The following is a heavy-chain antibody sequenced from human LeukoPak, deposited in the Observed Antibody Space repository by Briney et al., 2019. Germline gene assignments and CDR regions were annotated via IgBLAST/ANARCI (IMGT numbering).Heavy chain of an antibody. CDR1: ELTFGDYA. J-gene: IGHJ4*02. CDR3: TSDEGEDTTY. V-gene: IGHV3-49*04. CDR2: IRSKAYGGTT. Sequence: GGSLSLSCTASELTFGDYAVSWVRQATGKGLEWVGFIRSKAYGGTTEYAASVKGRFTISRDDSKSIAYLQMTSLKTEDTAVYYCTSDEGEDTTYWGQGTLVTVSS. D-gene: IGHD1-26*01.